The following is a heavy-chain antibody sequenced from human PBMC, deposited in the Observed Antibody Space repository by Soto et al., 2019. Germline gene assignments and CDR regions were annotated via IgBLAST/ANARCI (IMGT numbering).Heavy chain of an antibody. CDR1: GDSISSYY. CDR3: ALRSMAVVPEY. D-gene: IGHD3-22*01. J-gene: IGHJ4*02. CDR2: LYYGRSA. V-gene: IGHV4-59*01. Sequence: QVQLQESGPGLVKPSETLSLTCAVSGDSISSYYCMWIRQPPGKGLESIGYLYYGRSANYNPSLKRRVTLSVDTSTTQGSRTLGSMTAADTAVYYCALRSMAVVPEYWGQGTLVTVSS.